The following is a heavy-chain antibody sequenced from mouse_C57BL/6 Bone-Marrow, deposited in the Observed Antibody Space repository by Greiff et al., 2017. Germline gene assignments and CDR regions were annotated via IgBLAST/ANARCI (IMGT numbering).Heavy chain of an antibody. Sequence: QVQLQQSGAELAKPAASVKLSCKASGYTFTSYWMHWVKQRPGQGLEWIGYINPSSGYTKYNQKFKDKATLTAAKSSSTSYMQLSSLTYEDSAVYYCARSGYLRWSLWVQGTTLTVSS. V-gene: IGHV1-7*01. CDR3: ARSGYLRWSL. J-gene: IGHJ2*01. CDR1: GYTFTSYW. CDR2: INPSSGYT. D-gene: IGHD2-3*01.